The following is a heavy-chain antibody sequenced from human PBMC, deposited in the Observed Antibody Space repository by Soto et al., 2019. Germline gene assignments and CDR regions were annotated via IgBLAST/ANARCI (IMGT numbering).Heavy chain of an antibody. CDR1: GGSISSSSYY. CDR3: ARDAAAAGMLGGMDV. D-gene: IGHD6-13*01. CDR2: IYYSGST. Sequence: SETLSLTCTISGGSISSSSYYWGWIRQPPGKGLEWIGSIYYSGSTYYNPSLKSRVTISVDTSKNQFSLKLSSVTAADTAVYYCARDAAAAGMLGGMDVWGQGTTVTVSS. J-gene: IGHJ6*02. V-gene: IGHV4-39*02.